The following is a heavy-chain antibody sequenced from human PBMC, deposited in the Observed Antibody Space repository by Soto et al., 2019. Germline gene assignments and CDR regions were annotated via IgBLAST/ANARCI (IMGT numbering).Heavy chain of an antibody. Sequence: QVQLQESGPGLVKPSQTLSLTCTVSGGSISSGGYYWSWIRQHPGKGLEWIGYIYYSGSTYYNPSLKSRVTLSVDTSKNQFSLKLSSVTAADTAVYYCARVLRYQMPTVTTRRYYFDYWGQGTLVTVSS. V-gene: IGHV4-31*03. CDR2: IYYSGST. J-gene: IGHJ4*02. D-gene: IGHD4-17*01. CDR1: GGSISSGGYY. CDR3: ARVLRYQMPTVTTRRYYFDY.